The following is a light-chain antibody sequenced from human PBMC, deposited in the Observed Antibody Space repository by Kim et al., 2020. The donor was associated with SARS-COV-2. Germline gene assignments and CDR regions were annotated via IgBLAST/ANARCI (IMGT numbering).Light chain of an antibody. V-gene: IGKV3-20*01. CDR2: GAS. CDR1: QSVSSSY. CDR3: QQYGSSPPIT. Sequence: PGERATLACRASQSVSSSYLAWHQQKPGQAPRLLIYGASSRATGIPDRFSGSESGTDFTLTISRLEPEDFAVYYCQQYGSSPPITFGQGTRLEIK. J-gene: IGKJ5*01.